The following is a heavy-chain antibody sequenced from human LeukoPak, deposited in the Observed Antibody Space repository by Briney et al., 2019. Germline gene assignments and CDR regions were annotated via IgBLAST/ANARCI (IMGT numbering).Heavy chain of an antibody. Sequence: PSETLSLTCTVSGDSISSYDWSWLRQPPLKELEWIGYIYYSGSTNYNPSLTSRVTISLDTSKNQFSLKLSSVTAADTAVYYCARGRYYFDYWGQGTLVTVSS. CDR3: ARGRYYFDY. J-gene: IGHJ4*02. V-gene: IGHV4-59*13. CDR2: IYYSGST. CDR1: GDSISSYD.